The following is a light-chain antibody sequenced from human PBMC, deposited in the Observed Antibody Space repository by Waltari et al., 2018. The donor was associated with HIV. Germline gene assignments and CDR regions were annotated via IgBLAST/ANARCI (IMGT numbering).Light chain of an antibody. Sequence: EIVMTQSPATLSVFPGERAILSCRASQSVSSNLAWYQQKPGQAPRPLIYGASTRATGIPARFSGSGSGTEFTLTISGLQSEDFAVYYCQHYNHGPPLTFGGGTKVEIK. J-gene: IGKJ4*01. V-gene: IGKV3-15*01. CDR2: GAS. CDR3: QHYNHGPPLT. CDR1: QSVSSN.